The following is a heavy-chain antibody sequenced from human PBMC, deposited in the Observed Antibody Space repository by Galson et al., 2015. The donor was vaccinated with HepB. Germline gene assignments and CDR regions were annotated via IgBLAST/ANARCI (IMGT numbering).Heavy chain of an antibody. CDR2: IYHSGST. J-gene: IGHJ4*02. CDR1: GGSISSSNW. D-gene: IGHD1-26*01. Sequence: SETLSLTCAVSGGSISSSNWWSWVRQPPGKGLEWIGEIYHSGSTNYNPSLKSRVTISVDKSKNQFSLKLSSVTAADTAVYYCARGPIYYSGSYPDWGQGTLVTVSS. CDR3: ARGPIYYSGSYPD. V-gene: IGHV4-4*02.